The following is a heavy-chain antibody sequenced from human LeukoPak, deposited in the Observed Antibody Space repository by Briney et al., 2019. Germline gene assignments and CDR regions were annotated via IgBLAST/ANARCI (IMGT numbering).Heavy chain of an antibody. V-gene: IGHV4-31*03. J-gene: IGHJ6*02. D-gene: IGHD3-10*01. CDR3: ASRLGRGYYGMDV. CDR2: IYYSGST. CDR1: GGSVSSGGYY. Sequence: SQTLSLTCTVSGGSVSSGGYYWSWIRQRPGKGLEWIGYIYYSGSTYYNPSLKSRVTISVDTSKNQFSLKLNSVTAADTAVYYCASRLGRGYYGMDVWGQGTTVTVFS.